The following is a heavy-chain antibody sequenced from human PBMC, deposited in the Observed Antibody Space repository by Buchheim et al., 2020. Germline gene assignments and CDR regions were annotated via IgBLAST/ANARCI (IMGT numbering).Heavy chain of an antibody. CDR2: IWYDGSNK. CDR1: GFTFSSYG. D-gene: IGHD5-18*01. V-gene: IGHV3-33*01. J-gene: IGHJ6*02. Sequence: QVQLVESGGGVVQPGRSLRLSCAASGFTFSSYGMHWVRQAPGKGLEWVAVIWYDGSNKYYADSVKGRFTISRDNSKNTLYLQMNSLRAEDTAVYYCARDRVDTAMVYGYYYGMDVWGQGTT. CDR3: ARDRVDTAMVYGYYYGMDV.